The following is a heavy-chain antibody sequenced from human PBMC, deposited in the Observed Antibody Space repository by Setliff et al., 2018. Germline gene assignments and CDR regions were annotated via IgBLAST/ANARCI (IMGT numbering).Heavy chain of an antibody. D-gene: IGHD1-26*01. J-gene: IGHJ3*02. CDR3: AREWQVGSGWVDTVDI. CDR2: INSGGTKI. CDR1: GFFFRSYE. Sequence: GGSLRLSCAASGFFFRSYEMNWVRQTPGKGLEWVSYINSGGTKIYYADSVEGRFTISRDNGKNSLFLQMNSVRAEDTAVYFCAREWQVGSGWVDTVDIWGQGTMVTVSS. V-gene: IGHV3-48*03.